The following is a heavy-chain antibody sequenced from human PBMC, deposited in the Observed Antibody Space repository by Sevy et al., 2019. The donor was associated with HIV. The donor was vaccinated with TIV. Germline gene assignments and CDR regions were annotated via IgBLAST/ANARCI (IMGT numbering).Heavy chain of an antibody. J-gene: IGHJ3*02. CDR3: TRDDAFDI. CDR2: ISQTYDGSKK. V-gene: IGHV3-30-3*01. CDR1: GFTFGSYT. Sequence: GGSLRLSCAASGFTFGSYTLHWVRQAPGKGLEWVALISQTYDGSKKYHTDSVQGRFTISRDNSKNTLYLQMDSLRPEDTAVYYCTRDDAFDIWGQGTMVTVSS.